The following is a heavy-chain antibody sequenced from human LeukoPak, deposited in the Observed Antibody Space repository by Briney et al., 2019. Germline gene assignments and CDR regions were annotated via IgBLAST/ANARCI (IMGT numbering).Heavy chain of an antibody. V-gene: IGHV3-23*01. CDR3: AKDSRYPQYMDV. CDR2: ISARGDST. CDR1: GFTFSNYA. Sequence: QSGGSLILSCAASGFTFSNYAMSWVRQAPGKGLEWVSVISARGDSTYYADSLKGRITISRDDSKNTMYLQMNSLRAEDTAIYYCAKDSRYPQYMDVWGKGTTVTVSS. D-gene: IGHD2-2*02. J-gene: IGHJ6*03.